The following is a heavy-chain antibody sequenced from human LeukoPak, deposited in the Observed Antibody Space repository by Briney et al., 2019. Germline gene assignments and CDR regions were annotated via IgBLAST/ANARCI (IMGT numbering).Heavy chain of an antibody. D-gene: IGHD6-19*01. CDR2: IYTSGST. J-gene: IGHJ4*02. CDR3: ATTRPDSGWYDY. V-gene: IGHV4-4*07. CDR1: GGSISSYY. Sequence: SETLSLTCTVSGGSISSYYWSWIRQPAGKGLEWIGRIYTSGSTYYNPSLKSRVTISVDTSKNQFSLKLSSVTAADTAVYYCATTRPDSGWYDYWGQGILVTVSS.